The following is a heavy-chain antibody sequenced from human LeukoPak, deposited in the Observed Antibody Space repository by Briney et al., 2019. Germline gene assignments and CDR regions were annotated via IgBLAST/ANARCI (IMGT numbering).Heavy chain of an antibody. CDR3: ASWGSIAVAGNY. CDR1: VFTFNRYW. J-gene: IGHJ4*02. CDR2: IKQDGSEK. D-gene: IGHD6-19*01. V-gene: IGHV3-7*01. Sequence: PVGSLRLSRAASVFTFNRYWMSWVHQAPRKGLEGVAHIKQDGSEKYYVDSLKGRFTISRDNAKTSVHLHMNSMRAEATAVYYCASWGSIAVAGNYWGQGTLVTVSS.